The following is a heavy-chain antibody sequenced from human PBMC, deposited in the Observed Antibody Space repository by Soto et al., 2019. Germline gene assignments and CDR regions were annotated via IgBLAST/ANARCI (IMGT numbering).Heavy chain of an antibody. CDR1: GGSISSSSYY. CDR3: ASVRCTGLLCRGSYGWFDP. J-gene: IGHJ5*02. D-gene: IGHD2-2*01. CDR2: IYYSGST. V-gene: IGHV4-39*01. Sequence: SETLSLTCTVSGGSISSSSYYWGWIRQPPGKGLEWIGSIYYSGSTYYNPSLKSRVTISVDTSKNQFSLKLSSVTAADTAVYYCASVRCTGLLCRGSYGWFDPWGQGTLVTVSS.